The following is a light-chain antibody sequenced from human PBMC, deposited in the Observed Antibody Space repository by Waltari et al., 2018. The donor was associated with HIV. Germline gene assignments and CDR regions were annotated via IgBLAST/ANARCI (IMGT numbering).Light chain of an antibody. J-gene: IGLJ2*01. CDR3: QSFDRSLSAWV. Sequence: QSVLTQPPSVSGAPGQRVTISCTGSSSNIGAGYDVHWYQQLPGTAPQLLIYGNNNRPSGVPDRFSGSKSDTSASLAITGLQAEDEADYYCQSFDRSLSAWVFGGGTKLTVL. CDR2: GNN. V-gene: IGLV1-40*01. CDR1: SSNIGAGYD.